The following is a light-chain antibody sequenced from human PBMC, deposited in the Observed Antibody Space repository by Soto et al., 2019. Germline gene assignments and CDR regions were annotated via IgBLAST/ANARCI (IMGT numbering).Light chain of an antibody. CDR1: QSVSNSH. Sequence: EIVLTQSPGTLSLSPGERATLSCRASQSVSNSHLAWHQQKPGQAPRLLIFGVSSRASGIPDRFSGSGSGTDFTLTISRLEPEDFAVYYCQQYGSSPRTFGQGTKVEIK. CDR3: QQYGSSPRT. CDR2: GVS. V-gene: IGKV3-20*01. J-gene: IGKJ1*01.